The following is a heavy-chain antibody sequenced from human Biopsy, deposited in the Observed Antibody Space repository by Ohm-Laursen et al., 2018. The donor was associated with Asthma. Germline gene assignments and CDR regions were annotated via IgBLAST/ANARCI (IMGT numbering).Heavy chain of an antibody. J-gene: IGHJ3*01. CDR1: GGSISVSNW. D-gene: IGHD6-13*01. Sequence: TLSLTCDVSGGSISVSNWWSWVRQPPGRGLEWIGQIYHLGNANYNPSLKSRVTISVDTSKNQFSLKVTSVTAADTAVYYCARQKLAAAEGPFELWGQGTMVTVSS. V-gene: IGHV4-4*02. CDR3: ARQKLAAAEGPFEL. CDR2: IYHLGNA.